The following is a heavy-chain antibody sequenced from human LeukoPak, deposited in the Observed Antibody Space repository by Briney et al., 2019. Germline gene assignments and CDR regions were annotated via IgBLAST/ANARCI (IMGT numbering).Heavy chain of an antibody. CDR2: IKQDGSEK. D-gene: IGHD6-13*01. Sequence: PGGSLRLSCAVSGFCVSGYWMTWVRQAPGKRLEWVANIKQDGSEKNYVDSVKGRFTISRDNAENSLFLQMNSLRVEDTAVYYCAREWQGGIAAAGTRIEGDYWGQGTLVAVSS. CDR3: AREWQGGIAAAGTRIEGDY. J-gene: IGHJ4*02. V-gene: IGHV3-7*01. CDR1: GFCVSGYW.